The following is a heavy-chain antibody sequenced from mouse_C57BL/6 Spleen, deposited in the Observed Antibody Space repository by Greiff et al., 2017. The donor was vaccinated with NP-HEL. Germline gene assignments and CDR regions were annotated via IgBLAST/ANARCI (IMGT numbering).Heavy chain of an antibody. V-gene: IGHV1-53*01. CDR1: GFTFTSYW. Sequence: QVHVKQPGTELVKPGASVKLSCKASGFTFTSYWMHWVKQRPGQGLEWIGNINPSNGGTNYNEKFKSKATLTVDKSSSTAYMQLSSLTSEDSAVYYCAREEWLLPFAYWGQGTLVTVSA. CDR3: AREEWLLPFAY. CDR2: INPSNGGT. D-gene: IGHD2-3*01. J-gene: IGHJ3*01.